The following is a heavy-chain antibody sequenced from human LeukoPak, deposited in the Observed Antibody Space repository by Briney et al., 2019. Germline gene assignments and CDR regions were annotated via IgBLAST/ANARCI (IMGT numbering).Heavy chain of an antibody. V-gene: IGHV4-34*01. D-gene: IGHD3-3*01. CDR2: INHSGST. CDR3: ASVLETDYDFWINY. Sequence: SETLSLTCAVYGGSFSGYYWSWIRQPPGKGLEWIGEINHSGSTNYNPSLKSRVTISVDTSKNQFSLKLSSVTTADTAVYYCASVLETDYDFWINYWGQGTLVTVSS. CDR1: GGSFSGYY. J-gene: IGHJ4*02.